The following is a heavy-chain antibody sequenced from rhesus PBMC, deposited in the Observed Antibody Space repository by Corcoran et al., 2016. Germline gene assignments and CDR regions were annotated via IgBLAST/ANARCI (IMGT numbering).Heavy chain of an antibody. Sequence: QLQLQESGPGLVKPSETLSVTCAVSGGSISSSYWSWIRQAPGKGLEWIGYIYGSGSSTNSNPSLKSRVTLSVDTSKNQLSLKLSSVTAADTAVYYCARDYYDSGYYHALFDYWGQGVLVTVSS. CDR3: ARDYYDSGYYHALFDY. V-gene: IGHV4-169*02. D-gene: IGHD3-28*01. CDR2: IYGSGSST. CDR1: GGSISSSY. J-gene: IGHJ4*01.